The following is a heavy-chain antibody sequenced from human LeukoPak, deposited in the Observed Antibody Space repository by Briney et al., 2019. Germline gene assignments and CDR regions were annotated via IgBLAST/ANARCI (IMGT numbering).Heavy chain of an antibody. CDR3: AKSGIAAAGTPTYFDY. CDR2: ISGSGGST. Sequence: GSLRLSCAASGFTFSSYAMSWVRQAPGKGLEWVSAISGSGGSTYYADSVKGRFTISRDNSKNTLYLQMNSLRAEDTAVYCCAKSGIAAAGTPTYFDYWGQGTLVTVSS. CDR1: GFTFSSYA. V-gene: IGHV3-23*01. J-gene: IGHJ4*02. D-gene: IGHD6-13*01.